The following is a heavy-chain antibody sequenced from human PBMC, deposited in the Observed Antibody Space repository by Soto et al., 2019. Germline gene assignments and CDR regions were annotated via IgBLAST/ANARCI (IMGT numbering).Heavy chain of an antibody. CDR3: ARIDSIAVAVVGMDV. V-gene: IGHV2-26*01. CDR2: IFSNDEK. Sequence: QVTLKESGPVLVKPTETLTLTCTVSGFSLSNARMGVSWIRQPPGKALEWLAHIFSNDEKSYSTSLKSRLTISKDTSKSQVVLTMTNIDPVDTATYYCARIDSIAVAVVGMDVWGQGTTVTVSS. D-gene: IGHD6-19*01. J-gene: IGHJ6*02. CDR1: GFSLSNARMG.